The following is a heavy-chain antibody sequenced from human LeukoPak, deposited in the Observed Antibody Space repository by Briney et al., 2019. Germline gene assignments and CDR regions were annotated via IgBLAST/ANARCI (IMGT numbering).Heavy chain of an antibody. CDR3: ARAKSGYPEY. Sequence: SETLSLTCNVSGVSISSSSYYWGWIRQPPGKGLEWIANVYQTGSTYYNPSLKSRVTISVDTSKNQFSLNLTSVTAADTAISYCARAKSGYPEYWGQGTLVTVSS. CDR2: VYQTGST. CDR1: GVSISSSSYY. D-gene: IGHD3-3*01. J-gene: IGHJ4*02. V-gene: IGHV4-39*07.